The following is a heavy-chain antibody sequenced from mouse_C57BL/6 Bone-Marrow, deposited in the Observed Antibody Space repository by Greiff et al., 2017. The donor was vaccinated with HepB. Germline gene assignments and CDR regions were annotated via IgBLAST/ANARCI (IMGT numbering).Heavy chain of an antibody. V-gene: IGHV1-81*01. CDR1: GYTFTSYG. Sequence: QVQLKQSGAELARPGASVKLSCKASGYTFTSYGISWVKQRTGQGLEWIGEIYPRSGNTYYNEKFKGKATLTADKSSSTAYMELRSLTSEDSAVYFCARGGGYYLLPYWGQGTLVTVSA. CDR2: IYPRSGNT. D-gene: IGHD2-3*01. CDR3: ARGGGYYLLPY. J-gene: IGHJ3*01.